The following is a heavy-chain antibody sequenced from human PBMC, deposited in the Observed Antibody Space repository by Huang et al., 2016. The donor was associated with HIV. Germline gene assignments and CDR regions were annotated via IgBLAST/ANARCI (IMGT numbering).Heavy chain of an antibody. J-gene: IGHJ4*02. V-gene: IGHV4-39*01. CDR3: ARLPGSITMIRGVITDPY. CDR1: GGSIRSDNYY. D-gene: IGHD3-10*01. CDR2: IYYSGRT. Sequence: QLQLQESGPGLVKPSETLSLTCTVSGGSIRSDNYYWGWIRQPPGKGLEWIGSIYYSGRTYTTPALKSRVTITVDTSKNQFSLKMRSVTAADTAVYYCARLPGSITMIRGVITDPYWGQGTLVTVSS.